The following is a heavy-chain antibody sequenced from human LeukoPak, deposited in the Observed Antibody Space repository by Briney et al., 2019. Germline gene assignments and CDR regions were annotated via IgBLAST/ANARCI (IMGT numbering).Heavy chain of an antibody. CDR3: SRGLVVTAIRGLYYYYGMDV. D-gene: IGHD2-21*02. Sequence: SVKVSCKASGYTFTGYYMHWVRQAPGQGLEWMGGIIPIFGTANYAQKFQGRVTITADESTSTAYMELSSLRSEDTAVYYCSRGLVVTAIRGLYYYYGMDVWGQGTTVTVSS. CDR1: GYTFTGYY. J-gene: IGHJ6*02. V-gene: IGHV1-69*13. CDR2: IIPIFGTA.